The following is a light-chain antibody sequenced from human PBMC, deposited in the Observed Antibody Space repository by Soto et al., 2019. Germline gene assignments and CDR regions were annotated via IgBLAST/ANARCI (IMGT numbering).Light chain of an antibody. CDR1: QTITNW. J-gene: IGKJ1*01. Sequence: DIQMTQSPSTLSASVGDRVTITCRASQTITNWLAWYKQKPGKAPKVLIYKTSSLESGVPSRFSGSGSGTEFTLTRNGLQLDDFATYYCQQYESYWTFGQGTKVEIK. V-gene: IGKV1-5*03. CDR3: QQYESYWT. CDR2: KTS.